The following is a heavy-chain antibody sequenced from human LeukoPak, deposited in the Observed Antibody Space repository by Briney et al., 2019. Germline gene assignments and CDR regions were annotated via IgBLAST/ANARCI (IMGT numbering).Heavy chain of an antibody. J-gene: IGHJ4*02. CDR1: GGAISSYY. CDR2: IYYSGST. V-gene: IGHV4-59*01. D-gene: IGHD6-19*01. Sequence: SETLSLTCTVSGGAISSYYWSWIRQPPGKGLEWIGYIYYSGSTNYNPSLKSRVTISVDTSKNQFSLKLSSVTAADPAVYYCASSLSSGHQYWGQGTLVTVSS. CDR3: ASSLSSGHQY.